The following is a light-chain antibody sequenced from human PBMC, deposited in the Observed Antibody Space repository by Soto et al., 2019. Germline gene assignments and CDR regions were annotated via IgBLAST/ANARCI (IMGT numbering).Light chain of an antibody. V-gene: IGKV3-11*01. Sequence: EIVLTQSPATLSLSPGEGATLSCRASQSVSSYLAWYQQKPGQAPRLLIYDASNRATGIPARFSGSGSGTDXTLTXXSXXXXDFXXXXXXXXXXWPPSYTFGQGTKLEIK. CDR3: XXXXXWPPSYT. CDR2: DAS. CDR1: QSVSSY. J-gene: IGKJ2*01.